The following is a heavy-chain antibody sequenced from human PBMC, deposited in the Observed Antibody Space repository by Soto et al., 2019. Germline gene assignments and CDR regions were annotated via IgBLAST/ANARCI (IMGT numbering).Heavy chain of an antibody. D-gene: IGHD3-10*01. CDR3: ARLMDSGSHPH. Sequence: SETLSLTCTVSGDPISGHFWGWVRQPPERGLEWVGYAHFGGRTNYNPSHKSRLTISLDTSNNQFSLKLTSVTAADTAVYYCARLMDSGSHPHWGQGILVTVSS. CDR2: AHFGGRT. CDR1: GDPISGHF. J-gene: IGHJ4*02. V-gene: IGHV4-59*11.